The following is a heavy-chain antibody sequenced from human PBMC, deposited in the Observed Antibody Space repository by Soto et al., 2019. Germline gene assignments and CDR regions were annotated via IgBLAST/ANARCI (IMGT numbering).Heavy chain of an antibody. CDR3: ARAHVLRYFDWLSQEVYYFDY. CDR2: IYYSGST. V-gene: IGHV4-59*01. Sequence: PSETLSLTCTVSGGSISGYYWIWIRQSPGKGLEWIGYIYYSGSTNYNPSLKSRVTISVDTSKNQFSLKLSSVTAADTAVYYCARAHVLRYFDWLSQEVYYFDYWGQGTLVTVSS. CDR1: GGSISGYY. J-gene: IGHJ4*02. D-gene: IGHD3-9*01.